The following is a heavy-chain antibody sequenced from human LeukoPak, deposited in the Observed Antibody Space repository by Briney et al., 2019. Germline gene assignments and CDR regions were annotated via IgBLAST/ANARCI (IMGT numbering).Heavy chain of an antibody. D-gene: IGHD3-22*01. CDR3: ARHSSVAQAPYYYYGMDV. Sequence: PSETLSLTCAVYGGSFSGYYWSWVRQPPGKGLEWIGYIYYSGSTNYNPSLKSRVTISVDTSKNQFSLKLSSVTAADTAVYYCARHSSVAQAPYYYYGMDVWGQGTTVTVSS. CDR1: GGSFSGYY. V-gene: IGHV4-59*08. J-gene: IGHJ6*02. CDR2: IYYSGST.